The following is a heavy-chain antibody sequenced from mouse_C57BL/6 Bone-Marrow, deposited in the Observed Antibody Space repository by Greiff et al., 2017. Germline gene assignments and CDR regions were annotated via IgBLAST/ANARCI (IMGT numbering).Heavy chain of an antibody. J-gene: IGHJ3*01. Sequence: QVQLQQPGAELVMPGASVKLSCKASGYTFTSYWMHWVKQRPGQDLEWIGEIDPSDSYTNYNQKFKGKSTLTVDKSSSTAYMQLSSLTSEDSAVYYCAREVGGGFAYWGQGTLVTVSA. D-gene: IGHD1-1*02. CDR3: AREVGGGFAY. V-gene: IGHV1-69*01. CDR1: GYTFTSYW. CDR2: IDPSDSYT.